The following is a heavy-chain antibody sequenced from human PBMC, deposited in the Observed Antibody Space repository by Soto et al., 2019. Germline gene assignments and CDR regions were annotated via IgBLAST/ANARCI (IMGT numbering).Heavy chain of an antibody. Sequence: EVQLVESGGGLVQPGGSLRLSCAASGFTFSSYWMHWVRQAPGKGLVCVSRINSDGSSTSYADSVKGRFTISRDNAKNTLYLQMNSLRAEDTAVYYCAQEGGDYCSGGSCYSEFYYWGQGTLVTVSS. CDR2: INSDGSST. V-gene: IGHV3-74*01. J-gene: IGHJ4*02. D-gene: IGHD2-15*01. CDR3: AQEGGDYCSGGSCYSEFYY. CDR1: GFTFSSYW.